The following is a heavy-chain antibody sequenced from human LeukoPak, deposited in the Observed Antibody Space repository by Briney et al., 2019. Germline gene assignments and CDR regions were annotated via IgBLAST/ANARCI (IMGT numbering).Heavy chain of an antibody. V-gene: IGHV1-58*02. CDR3: AADQDYDFWSGYAFDY. CDR1: GYTFTTYA. CDR2: IVVGSGNT. Sequence: GASVKVSCKASGYTFTTYAIHWVRQAPGKTLEWMGWIVVGSGNTNYAQKFQERVTITRDMSTSTAYMELSSLRSEDTAVYYCAADQDYDFWSGYAFDYWGQGTLVTVSS. D-gene: IGHD3-3*01. J-gene: IGHJ4*02.